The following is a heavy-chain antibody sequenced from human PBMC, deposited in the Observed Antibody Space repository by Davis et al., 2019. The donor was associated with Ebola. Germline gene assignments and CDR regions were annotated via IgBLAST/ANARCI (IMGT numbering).Heavy chain of an antibody. CDR3: ARESGYYDFWMAGMDV. D-gene: IGHD3-3*01. CDR2: IKPDGSEK. CDR1: GFTFSSYW. J-gene: IGHJ6*02. V-gene: IGHV3-7*01. Sequence: GGSLRLSCAASGFTFSSYWMSWVRQAPGKGLEWVANIKPDGSEKYYVDSVKGRFTISRDNAKNSLYLQMNSLRAEDTAVYYCARESGYYDFWMAGMDVWGQGTTVTVSS.